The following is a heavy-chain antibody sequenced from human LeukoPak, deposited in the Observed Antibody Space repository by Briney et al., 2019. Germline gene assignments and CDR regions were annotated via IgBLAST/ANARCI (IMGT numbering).Heavy chain of an antibody. D-gene: IGHD6-13*01. CDR1: GHSISSYY. CDR2: IYYTGST. Sequence: SETLSLTCTLSGHSISSYYWNWIRQPPGKGLEWIGYIYYTGSTNCTPSLKSRVTMSVDTSKNQFSLELNSVTAADTAVYYCARGLRSSSWFFDYWGQGTLVTVSS. V-gene: IGHV4-59*01. CDR3: ARGLRSSSWFFDY. J-gene: IGHJ4*02.